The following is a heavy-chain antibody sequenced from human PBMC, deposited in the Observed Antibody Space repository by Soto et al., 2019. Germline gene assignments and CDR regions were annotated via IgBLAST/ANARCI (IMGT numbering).Heavy chain of an antibody. Sequence: QVQLVQSGAEVKKPGASVKVSCKASGYTFTSYGISWVRQAPGQGLEWMGWISAYNGNTNYAQKLQGRVTMTTDTSTSTAYMQLRSLRSDDTAAYYCARLYSPYYDILTGYYQPYYYGMDVWGQGTTVTVSS. CDR1: GYTFTSYG. CDR3: ARLYSPYYDILTGYYQPYYYGMDV. V-gene: IGHV1-18*01. J-gene: IGHJ6*02. D-gene: IGHD3-9*01. CDR2: ISAYNGNT.